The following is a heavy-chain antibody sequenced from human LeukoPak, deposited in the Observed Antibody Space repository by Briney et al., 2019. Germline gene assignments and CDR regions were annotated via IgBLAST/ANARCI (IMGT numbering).Heavy chain of an antibody. D-gene: IGHD3-3*01. V-gene: IGHV3-23*01. CDR1: GFTFSNAW. CDR2: ISGSGGST. CDR3: AKAPGSGSDAFDI. J-gene: IGHJ3*02. Sequence: GGSLRLSCAASGFTFSNAWMSWVRQAPGKGLEWVSAISGSGGSTYYADSVKGRFTISRDNSKNTLYLQMNSLRAEDTAVYYCAKAPGSGSDAFDIWGQGTMVTVSS.